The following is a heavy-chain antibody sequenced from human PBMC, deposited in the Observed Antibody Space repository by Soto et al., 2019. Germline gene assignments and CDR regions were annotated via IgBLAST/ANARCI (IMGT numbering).Heavy chain of an antibody. CDR2: IYWNDDG. Sequence: QITLKESGPTLVKPTQTLTLTCSFSGFSLNTAGMGVGWLRQPPGKALEWLALIYWNDDGRYNPSLKSRLTSSHDASKNQVVRTMTNMDPVDTATYSGAHLYNGNYITPFDYWGRGILVSVSS. CDR3: AHLYNGNYITPFDY. V-gene: IGHV2-5*01. CDR1: GFSLNTAGMG. J-gene: IGHJ4*02. D-gene: IGHD1-26*01.